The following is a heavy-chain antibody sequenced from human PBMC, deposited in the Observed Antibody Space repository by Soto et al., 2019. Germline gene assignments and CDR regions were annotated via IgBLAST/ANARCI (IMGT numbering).Heavy chain of an antibody. CDR3: AKDALTAVAYYFDY. CDR2: ISWNSGSI. Sequence: EVQLVDSGGGLVQPGRSLRLSCVASGFTFDDYAMHWVRQAPGKGLEWVSGISWNSGSIGYADSVKGRFTISRDNAKNSLYLQMNSLRTEDTALFYCAKDALTAVAYYFDYWGQGTLVTVSS. V-gene: IGHV3-9*01. J-gene: IGHJ4*02. D-gene: IGHD4-17*01. CDR1: GFTFDDYA.